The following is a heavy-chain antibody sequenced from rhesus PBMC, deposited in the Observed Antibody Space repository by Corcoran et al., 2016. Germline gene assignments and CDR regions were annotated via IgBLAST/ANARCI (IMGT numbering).Heavy chain of an antibody. CDR2: IYNSRGNT. CDR3: AREFGGYYSGAAFDF. V-gene: IGHV4S7*01. J-gene: IGHJ3*01. CDR1: GGSISGGYG. D-gene: IGHD3-28*01. Sequence: QVQLQESGPGLLKPSETLSLTCAVSGGSISGGYGWGWIRQPPGKGLGWIGTIYNSRGNTYYNPSLKSRVTISTDTSKNQFSLKLSSVTAADTAVYYCAREFGGYYSGAAFDFWGQGLRVTVSS.